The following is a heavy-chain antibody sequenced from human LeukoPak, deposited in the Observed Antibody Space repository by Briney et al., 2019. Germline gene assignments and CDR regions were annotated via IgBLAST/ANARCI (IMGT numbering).Heavy chain of an antibody. CDR3: ARHVLRYFDRRFDP. CDR2: INHSGST. J-gene: IGHJ5*02. Sequence: SESLSLTCAVYGGSFSGYYWSWIRQPPGKGLEWIGEINHSGSTNYNPSLKSRVTISVDTSTNHFSLKLSSVTAADTAVYYCARHVLRYFDRRFDPWGQGTLVTVSS. V-gene: IGHV4-34*01. D-gene: IGHD3-9*01. CDR1: GGSFSGYY.